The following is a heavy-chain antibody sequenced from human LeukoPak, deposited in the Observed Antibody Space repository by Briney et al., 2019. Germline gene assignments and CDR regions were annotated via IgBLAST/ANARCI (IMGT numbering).Heavy chain of an antibody. Sequence: GGSLRLSCAGSGFTFGGHGMHWLRQTPGKGLEWVAVIAYDGSRAFYADSVKGRFTISRDNSKNTMSVQMDDLRAEDTAVYYCTRYNNDHFDYWGQGTLVTVSS. J-gene: IGHJ4*02. CDR3: TRYNNDHFDY. D-gene: IGHD1-14*01. V-gene: IGHV3-33*01. CDR2: IAYDGSRA. CDR1: GFTFGGHG.